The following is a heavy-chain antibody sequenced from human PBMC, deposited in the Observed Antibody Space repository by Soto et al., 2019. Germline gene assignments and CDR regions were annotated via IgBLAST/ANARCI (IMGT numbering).Heavy chain of an antibody. CDR2: TYYRSKWYS. CDR3: ARYTYTWFLDF. V-gene: IGHV6-1*01. D-gene: IGHD2-2*02. Sequence: SQTLSLTCAISGDSVSSSSAAWNWIRQSPSGGLEWLGRTYYRSKWYSDYGVSVRSRILINPDTSKNQFSLQLNPVTPEDTAVYYCARYTYTWFLDFWGQGTLVTVSS. CDR1: GDSVSSSSAA. J-gene: IGHJ4*02.